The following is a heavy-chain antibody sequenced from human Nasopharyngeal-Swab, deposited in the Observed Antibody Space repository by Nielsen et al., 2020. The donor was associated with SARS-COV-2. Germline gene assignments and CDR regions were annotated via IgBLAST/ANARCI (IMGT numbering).Heavy chain of an antibody. V-gene: IGHV3-23*01. Sequence: WIRQPPGKGLEWVSAISGSSGSTYYADSVKGRFSISRDNSKNTLYLQMNSLRAEDTAVYYCAKDRLVVPAAVDYWGQGTLVTVSS. J-gene: IGHJ4*02. CDR2: ISGSSGST. CDR3: AKDRLVVPAAVDY. D-gene: IGHD2-2*01.